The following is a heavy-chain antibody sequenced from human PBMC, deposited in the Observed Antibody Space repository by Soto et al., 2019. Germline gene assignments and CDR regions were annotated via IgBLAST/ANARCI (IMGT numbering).Heavy chain of an antibody. J-gene: IGHJ4*02. CDR3: ARTSVNWGSRGLIDH. V-gene: IGHV2-5*02. CDR1: GFSLSTTGVG. Sequence: QITLKESGPTLVKPTQTLTLTCAFSGFSLSTTGVGVGWIRQPPGKALEWLAFIYWDDDERYRPSLKSRLTITQATSKTQVVLTMANMDPVDTATYYCARTSVNWGSRGLIDHWGQGTLVTVSS. CDR2: IYWDDDE. D-gene: IGHD7-27*01.